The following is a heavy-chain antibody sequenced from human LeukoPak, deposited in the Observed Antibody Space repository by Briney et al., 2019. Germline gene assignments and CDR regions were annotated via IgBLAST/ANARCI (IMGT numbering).Heavy chain of an antibody. J-gene: IGHJ4*02. D-gene: IGHD4-17*01. Sequence: SVKVSCKASGGTFSSYAVSWVRQAPGQGLEWMGGIIPIFGTANYAQKFQGRVTITTDESTSTAYMELSSLRSEDTAVYYCARDFGDYGDFYFDYWGQGTLVTVSS. V-gene: IGHV1-69*05. CDR2: IIPIFGTA. CDR3: ARDFGDYGDFYFDY. CDR1: GGTFSSYA.